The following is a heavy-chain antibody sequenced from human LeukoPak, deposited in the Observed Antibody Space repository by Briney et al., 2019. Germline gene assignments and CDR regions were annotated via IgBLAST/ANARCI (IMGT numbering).Heavy chain of an antibody. D-gene: IGHD1-26*01. CDR1: GFTFSSYA. Sequence: GALRLSCAASGFTFSSYAMSWVRQAPGKGLEWVSVISGSGGSTYYVDSVKGRLTISRDNSKNTLYLQMNSLRAEDTAVYYCANSVGATLPPDYWGQGTLVTVSS. V-gene: IGHV3-23*01. CDR3: ANSVGATLPPDY. J-gene: IGHJ4*02. CDR2: ISGSGGST.